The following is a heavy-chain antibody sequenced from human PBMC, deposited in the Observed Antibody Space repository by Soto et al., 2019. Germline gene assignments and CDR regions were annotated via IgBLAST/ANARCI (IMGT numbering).Heavy chain of an antibody. Sequence: PGGSLRLSCADSGFTFSSYGMHWVRQAPGKGLEWVAAISYDGSNKYYADSVEGRFTISRDNSKSTVYLQMNSLRAEDTAIYYCAKDTYYYDSSGYYVFDYWGQGALVTVSS. CDR2: ISYDGSNK. J-gene: IGHJ4*02. V-gene: IGHV3-30*18. CDR1: GFTFSSYG. CDR3: AKDTYYYDSSGYYVFDY. D-gene: IGHD3-22*01.